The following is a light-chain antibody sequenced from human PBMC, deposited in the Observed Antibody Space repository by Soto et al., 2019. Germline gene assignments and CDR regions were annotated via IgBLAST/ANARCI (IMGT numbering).Light chain of an antibody. V-gene: IGKV1-27*01. CDR3: QRYNSAPRT. Sequence: DIQMTQSPSSLSASIGDRVSITCRASQGISNYLAWYQQKPGKVPKLLIYAASTLQSGVPSRFSGSGSGTDFTLTISSLQPEDVETYYCQRYNSAPRTFGQGTKVDIK. CDR1: QGISNY. CDR2: AAS. J-gene: IGKJ1*01.